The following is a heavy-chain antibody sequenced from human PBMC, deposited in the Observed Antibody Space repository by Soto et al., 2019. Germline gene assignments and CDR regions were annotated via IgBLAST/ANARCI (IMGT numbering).Heavy chain of an antibody. D-gene: IGHD3-22*01. Sequence: EVQLVESGGGLVQPGGSLRLSCAASGFTFSSYWMSWVRQAPGKGLEWVANIKEEGSEKYYVDSVKGRFTISRDNAKNSLYLQMNSLRAEDTAVYYCARGRSGYYYYFDYWGQGTLVTVSS. CDR3: ARGRSGYYYYFDY. CDR1: GFTFSSYW. J-gene: IGHJ4*02. CDR2: IKEEGSEK. V-gene: IGHV3-7*01.